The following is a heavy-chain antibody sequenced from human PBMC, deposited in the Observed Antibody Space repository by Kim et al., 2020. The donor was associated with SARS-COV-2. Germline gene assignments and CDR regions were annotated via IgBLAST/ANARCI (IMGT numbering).Heavy chain of an antibody. V-gene: IGHV3-7*01. CDR2: IKQDGTDK. J-gene: IGHJ4*02. CDR1: GFSLGDYW. Sequence: GWSLRLSCAASGFSLGDYWMNWVRQAPGKGLEWVANIKQDGTDKHYVDSVKGRFTISRDNAKNSLYLQMNSLRAEDTAVYYCARWTSTSYYWGQGTLVT. D-gene: IGHD2-2*01. CDR3: ARWTSTSYY.